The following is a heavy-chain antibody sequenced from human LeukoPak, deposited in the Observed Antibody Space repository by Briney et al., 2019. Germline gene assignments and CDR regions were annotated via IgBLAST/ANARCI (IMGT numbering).Heavy chain of an antibody. V-gene: IGHV3-23*01. CDR1: GFTFSSYA. Sequence: PGGSLRLSCAASGFTFSSYAMSWVRRAPGKGLEWVSAISGSGGSTYYADSVKGRFTISRDNSKNTLYLQMTSLRAEDTAVYYCAKGGVLLWFGGNDYWGQGTLVTVSS. CDR2: ISGSGGST. D-gene: IGHD3-10*01. CDR3: AKGGVLLWFGGNDY. J-gene: IGHJ4*02.